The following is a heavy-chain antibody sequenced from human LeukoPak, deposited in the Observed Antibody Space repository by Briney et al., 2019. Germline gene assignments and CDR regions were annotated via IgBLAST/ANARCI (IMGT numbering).Heavy chain of an antibody. Sequence: SETLSLTRAVYGGSFSGYYWSWIRQPPGKGLEWIGEINHSGSTNYNPSLKSRVTISVDTSKNQFSLKLSPVTAADTAVYYCARGTVTMVRGGRDVYYYYGMDVWGQGTTVTVSS. V-gene: IGHV4-34*01. CDR3: ARGTVTMVRGGRDVYYYYGMDV. D-gene: IGHD3-10*01. CDR1: GGSFSGYY. CDR2: INHSGST. J-gene: IGHJ6*02.